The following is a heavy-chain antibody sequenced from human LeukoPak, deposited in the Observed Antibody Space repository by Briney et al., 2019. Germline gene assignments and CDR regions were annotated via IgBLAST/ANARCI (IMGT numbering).Heavy chain of an antibody. CDR3: ARVRGRRFLEWSGGYYYYMDV. Sequence: SETLSLTCTVSGGSISSSSYYWGWIRQPPGKGLEWIGSIYYSGSTYYNPSLKSRVTISVDTSKNQFSLKLSSVTAADTAVYYCARVRGRRFLEWSGGYYYYMDVWGKGTTVTVSS. D-gene: IGHD3-3*01. J-gene: IGHJ6*03. CDR2: IYYSGST. V-gene: IGHV4-39*07. CDR1: GGSISSSSYY.